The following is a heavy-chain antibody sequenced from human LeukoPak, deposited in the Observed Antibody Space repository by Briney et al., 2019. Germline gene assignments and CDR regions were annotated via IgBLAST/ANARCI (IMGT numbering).Heavy chain of an antibody. J-gene: IGHJ4*02. CDR2: ISDSGGGT. Sequence: GGSLRLSCAVSGITLSNYGMSWVRQAPGKGLEWGAGISDSGGGTNYADSVKGRFTISRDNTKNTLYLQMNSLRAEDTAVYFCAKRGVVIRVILVGFHKEAYYFDSWGQGALVTVSS. CDR1: GITLSNYG. CDR3: AKRGVVIRVILVGFHKEAYYFDS. D-gene: IGHD3-22*01. V-gene: IGHV3-23*01.